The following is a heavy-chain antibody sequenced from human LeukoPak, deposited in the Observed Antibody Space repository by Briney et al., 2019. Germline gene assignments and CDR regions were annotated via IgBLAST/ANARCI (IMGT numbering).Heavy chain of an antibody. D-gene: IGHD2-2*01. V-gene: IGHV1-69*05. CDR1: GGTFSSYA. CDR3: AREYCSRSTSCYEGYFDY. CDR2: IIPIFGTA. J-gene: IGHJ4*02. Sequence: SVRVSCKASGGTFSSYAISWVRQAPGQGLEWMGRIIPIFGTANYAQKFQGRVTITTDESTSTAYMELSSLRSEDTAVYYCAREYCSRSTSCYEGYFDYWGQGTLVTVSS.